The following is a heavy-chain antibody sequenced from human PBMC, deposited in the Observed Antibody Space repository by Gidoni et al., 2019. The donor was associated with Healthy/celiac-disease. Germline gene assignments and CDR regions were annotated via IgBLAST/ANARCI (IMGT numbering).Heavy chain of an antibody. D-gene: IGHD6-13*01. CDR1: GGSISSRGYS. CDR2: IYYSGST. J-gene: IGHJ4*02. Sequence: QVQLQESGPGLVKPSQTLSLTGPFSGGSISSRGYSLSWIRQHPGKGLEWIGYIYYSGSTYYNPSLKSRVTISVDTSKNQFSLKLSSVTAADTAVYYCARLKYSSSWYPVDYFDYWGQGTLVTVSS. V-gene: IGHV4-31*03. CDR3: ARLKYSSSWYPVDYFDY.